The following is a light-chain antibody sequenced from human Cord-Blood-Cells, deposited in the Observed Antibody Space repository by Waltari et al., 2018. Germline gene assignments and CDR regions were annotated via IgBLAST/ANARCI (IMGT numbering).Light chain of an antibody. J-gene: IGKJ1*01. CDR3: QQYGSSPRT. CDR1: QSVSSSY. V-gene: IGKV3-20*01. Sequence: TLSCRASQSVSSSYLAWYQQKPGQAPRLLIYGASSRATGIPDRFSGSGSGTDFTLTISRLEPEDFAVYYCQQYGSSPRTFGQGTKVEIK. CDR2: GAS.